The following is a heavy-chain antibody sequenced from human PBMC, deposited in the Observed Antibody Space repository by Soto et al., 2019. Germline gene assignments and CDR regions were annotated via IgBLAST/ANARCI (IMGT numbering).Heavy chain of an antibody. D-gene: IGHD3-10*01. CDR3: ARVIRGAYYNSPLDT. V-gene: IGHV1-2*02. Sequence: XSVKGYCKTSGYTFTGYFMHWVRQSPGQGLEWMGWINPYSGGADYAQSFQGRVTMTRDTSISTVYMELSRLRFDDTAVYYCARVIRGAYYNSPLDTWGQGTVVTVSS. J-gene: IGHJ5*02. CDR2: INPYSGGA. CDR1: GYTFTGYF.